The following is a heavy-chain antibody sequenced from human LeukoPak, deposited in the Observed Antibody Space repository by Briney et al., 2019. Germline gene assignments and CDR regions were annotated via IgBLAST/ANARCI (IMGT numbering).Heavy chain of an antibody. CDR2: IYHSGST. CDR3: ARDSDGDYTGGNAFDI. J-gene: IGHJ3*02. D-gene: IGHD4-17*01. V-gene: IGHV4-59*12. Sequence: PSETLSLTCTVSGGSISSYYWSWIRQPPGKGLEWIGEIYHSGSTNYNPSLKSRVTISVDKSKNQFSLKLSSVTAADTAVYYCARDSDGDYTGGNAFDIWGQGTMVTVSS. CDR1: GGSISSYY.